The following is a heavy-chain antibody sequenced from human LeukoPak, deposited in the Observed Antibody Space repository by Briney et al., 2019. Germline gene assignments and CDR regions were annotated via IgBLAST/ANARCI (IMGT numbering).Heavy chain of an antibody. CDR2: INPNSGGT. CDR3: ARGSITIFGVVIRTVFDP. J-gene: IGHJ5*02. CDR1: GYTFTSYY. D-gene: IGHD3-3*01. V-gene: IGHV1-2*02. Sequence: GASVKVSCKASGYTFTSYYMHWVRQAPGQGLEWMGWINPNSGGTNYAQKFQGRVTMTRDTSISTAYMELSRLRSDDTAVYYCARGSITIFGVVIRTVFDPWGQGTLVTVSS.